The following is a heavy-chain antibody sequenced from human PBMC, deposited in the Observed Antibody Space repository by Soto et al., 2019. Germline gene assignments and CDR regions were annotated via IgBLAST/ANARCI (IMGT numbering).Heavy chain of an antibody. J-gene: IGHJ4*02. D-gene: IGHD3-9*01. V-gene: IGHV3-15*01. Sequence: EVQLVESGGGLVKPGGSLRLSCAASGFTFSNAWMSWVRQAPGKGLEWVGRIKSKTDGGTTDYAAPVKGRFTISRDDSKTTLYLQMNSLKTEDTAVYYCSLGVRYFDWLFHWGQGTLVTISS. CDR3: SLGVRYFDWLFH. CDR1: GFTFSNAW. CDR2: IKSKTDGGTT.